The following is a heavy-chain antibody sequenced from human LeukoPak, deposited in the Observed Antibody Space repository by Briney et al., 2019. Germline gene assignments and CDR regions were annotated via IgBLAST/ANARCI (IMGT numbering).Heavy chain of an antibody. V-gene: IGHV3-20*04. CDR2: INWNGGST. CDR3: ARDESGWSYWYFDL. J-gene: IGHJ2*01. D-gene: IGHD6-19*01. Sequence: PGGSLRLSCAASGFTFSSYWMHWVRQAPGKGLEWVSGINWNGGSTGYADSVKGRFTISRDNAKNSLYLQMNSLRAEDTALYYCARDESGWSYWYFDLWGRGTLVTVSS. CDR1: GFTFSSYW.